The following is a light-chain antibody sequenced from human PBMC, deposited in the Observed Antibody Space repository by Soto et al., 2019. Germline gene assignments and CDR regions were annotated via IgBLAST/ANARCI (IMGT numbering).Light chain of an antibody. Sequence: QSVLTQPPSASGSPGQSVAISCTGTSSDVGGYDYVSWYQQHPGKAPKLMIYEVTKRPSGVPDRFSGSKSGNTASLTVSGLQAEDEDDYYCRSYGGNNNLLFGGGTKLTVL. CDR1: SSDVGGYDY. CDR3: RSYGGNNNLL. J-gene: IGLJ2*01. CDR2: EVT. V-gene: IGLV2-8*01.